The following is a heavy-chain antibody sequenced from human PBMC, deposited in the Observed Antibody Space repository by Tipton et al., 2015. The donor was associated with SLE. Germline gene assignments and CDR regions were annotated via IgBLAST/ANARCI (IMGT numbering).Heavy chain of an antibody. D-gene: IGHD3-22*01. Sequence: SLRLSCAASGFTFSSYSMNWVRQAPGKGLEWVSYISSSSSTIYYADSVKGRFTISRDNAKNSLYLQMNSLRDEDTAVYYCARDGYYYDSSGQGHFQPWGQGTLVTVSS. CDR2: ISSSSSTI. J-gene: IGHJ1*01. V-gene: IGHV3-48*02. CDR1: GFTFSSYS. CDR3: ARDGYYYDSSGQGHFQP.